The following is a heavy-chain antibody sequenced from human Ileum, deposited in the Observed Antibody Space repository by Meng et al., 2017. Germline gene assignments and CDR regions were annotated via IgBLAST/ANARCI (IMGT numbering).Heavy chain of an antibody. CDR3: ASWGSNYHDSRPGY. D-gene: IGHD3-22*01. CDR2: ISSSSVTI. J-gene: IGHJ4*02. V-gene: IGHV3-48*03. Sequence: GESLKISCAASRFTFSSYEMNWVRQAPGMGLEWISYISSSSVTIYYADSVKGRFTISRDNAKNSLYLQMNSLRAEDTAVYYCASWGSNYHDSRPGYWGQGTLVTVSS. CDR1: RFTFSSYE.